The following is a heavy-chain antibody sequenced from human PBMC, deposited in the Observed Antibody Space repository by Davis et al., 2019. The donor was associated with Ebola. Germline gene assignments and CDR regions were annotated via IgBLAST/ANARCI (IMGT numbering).Heavy chain of an antibody. J-gene: IGHJ6*02. CDR2: MNCDNGDT. CDR1: GYTFTDYY. CDR3: ASGSHAVYYYYNMDV. Sequence: AASVKVSCKAFGYTFTDYYIHWVRQAPGQGLEWMGWMNCDNGDTKYAQKFQGRVTVTRDTSIGTAYMELSSLRYDDTAVYYCASGSHAVYYYYNMDVWGQGTTVTVSS. V-gene: IGHV1-2*02.